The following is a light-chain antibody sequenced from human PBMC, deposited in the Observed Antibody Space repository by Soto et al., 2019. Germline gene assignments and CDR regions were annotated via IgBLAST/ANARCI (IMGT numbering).Light chain of an antibody. CDR2: GAS. CDR1: QPISDY. V-gene: IGKV1-6*01. J-gene: IGKJ1*01. Sequence: IQVTQSPYSLSASVGDRVTITCRTSQPISDYLNWYQQKPGKPPKVLIYGASNLQSGVPPRFSGSGSGTDFTLTISSLQPEDFATYYCLLDYTYPWTFGQGTKVDIK. CDR3: LLDYTYPWT.